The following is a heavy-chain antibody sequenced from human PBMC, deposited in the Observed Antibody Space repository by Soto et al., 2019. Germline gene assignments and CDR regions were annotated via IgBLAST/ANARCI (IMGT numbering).Heavy chain of an antibody. CDR2: IYYSGST. CDR3: AAYDSEGYFDY. Sequence: ETLSLTCPVSGASITDFHWSWIRQPPGKGLEWIGYIYYSGSTNYNPSLKSRVTMSIDTSKNQFSLNMISVTAADTADYYCAAYDSEGYFDYWGQGALVTVYS. CDR1: GASITDFH. V-gene: IGHV4-59*01. J-gene: IGHJ4*02. D-gene: IGHD3-9*01.